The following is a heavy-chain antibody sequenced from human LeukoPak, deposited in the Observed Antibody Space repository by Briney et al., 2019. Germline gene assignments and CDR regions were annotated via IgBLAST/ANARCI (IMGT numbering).Heavy chain of an antibody. CDR3: ATDGAGFDT. J-gene: IGHJ5*02. Sequence: GGSLRLSCAASGFTFNDYYMSWIRQAPGKGLEWLSYINIGGTNTHYADSVKGRFTISRDNAKKSLYLEMNSLRAEDTAVYYCATDGAGFDTWGQGVLVTVSS. CDR2: INIGGTNT. V-gene: IGHV3-11*01. CDR1: GFTFNDYY.